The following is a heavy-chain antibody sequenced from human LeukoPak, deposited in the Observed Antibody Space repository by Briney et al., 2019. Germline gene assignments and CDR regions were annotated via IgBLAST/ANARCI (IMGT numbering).Heavy chain of an antibody. CDR2: IYYSGT. CDR3: ARAREVRGVISLFDY. Sequence: SETLSLTCTVSGGSISSGDYYWSWIRQPPGKGLEWIGYIYYSGTHYNPSLKSRVTISADTSKNQFSLKLSSVTAADTAVYYCARAREVRGVISLFDYWGQGTLVTVSS. D-gene: IGHD3-10*01. V-gene: IGHV4-30-4*01. J-gene: IGHJ4*02. CDR1: GGSISSGDYY.